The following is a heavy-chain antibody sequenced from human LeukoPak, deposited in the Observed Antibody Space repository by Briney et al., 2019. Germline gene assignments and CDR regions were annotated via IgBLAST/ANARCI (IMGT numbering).Heavy chain of an antibody. J-gene: IGHJ4*02. Sequence: GGSLRLSCAASGFTFSNFAMRWVRQAPGKGLEWVSAISRSGETTVYADSMRGRFTMSRDNSKNTLYLQMNSLGAEDTAVYYCARSSCPNNRCTHYLDYWGQGTLVTVSS. CDR2: ISRSGETT. D-gene: IGHD2-8*01. V-gene: IGHV3-23*01. CDR1: GFTFSNFA. CDR3: ARSSCPNNRCTHYLDY.